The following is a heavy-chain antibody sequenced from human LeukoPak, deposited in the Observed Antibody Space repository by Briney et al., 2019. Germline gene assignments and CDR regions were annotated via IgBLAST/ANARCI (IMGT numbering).Heavy chain of an antibody. CDR1: GFTFSIYS. V-gene: IGHV3-21*01. J-gene: IGHJ4*02. CDR3: ARFIAAPYYFDY. CDR2: ISSSRSYI. Sequence: GGSLRLSCAASGFTFSIYSMNWVRQAPGKGLEWVSFISSSRSYIYYADSVKGRFTISRDNAKNSLYLQMNSLRAEDTAVYYCARFIAAPYYFDYWGRGTLVTVSS. D-gene: IGHD6-13*01.